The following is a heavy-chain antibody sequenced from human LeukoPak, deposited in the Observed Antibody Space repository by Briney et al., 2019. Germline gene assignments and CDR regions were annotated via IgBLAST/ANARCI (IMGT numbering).Heavy chain of an antibody. CDR3: ARDRFVVVPAAITGAGDYYYYMDV. D-gene: IGHD2-2*01. CDR2: IYHSGST. J-gene: IGHJ6*03. Sequence: SQTLSLTCTVSGGSISSGGYYWSWLRQPPGKGLEWIGYIYHSGSTYYNPSLKSRVTISVDRSKNQFSLKLSSVTAADTAVYYCARDRFVVVPAAITGAGDYYYYMDVWGKGTTVTVSS. V-gene: IGHV4-30-2*01. CDR1: GGSISSGGYY.